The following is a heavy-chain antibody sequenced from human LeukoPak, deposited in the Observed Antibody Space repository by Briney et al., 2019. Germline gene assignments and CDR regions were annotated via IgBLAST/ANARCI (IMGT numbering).Heavy chain of an antibody. CDR3: ARHVSITSAALDY. V-gene: IGHV5-51*01. CDR2: IFPGDSDT. J-gene: IGHJ4*02. CDR1: GYSFTTYW. D-gene: IGHD1-20*01. Sequence: GESLRISCKASGYSFTTYWIGWVRQMPGKGLEWMGIIFPGDSDTTYSPSFQGQVTISADKSISTAYLQWSSLKASDTAMYYCARHVSITSAALDYWGQGILVTVSS.